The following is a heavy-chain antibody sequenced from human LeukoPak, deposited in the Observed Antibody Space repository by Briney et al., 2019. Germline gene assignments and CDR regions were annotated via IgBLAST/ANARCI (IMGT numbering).Heavy chain of an antibody. D-gene: IGHD3-16*01. V-gene: IGHV1-2*02. CDR1: GDIVTGYQ. Sequence: ASVKVSCKASGDIVTGYQIHWVRQAPGQGLEWMGWISPNSGVTNNTQKFQGRVTMTRDTSTGTAYIELRRLTSDDTAIYYCASPIVVFGRVKLDAFHVWGRGTMVTVSS. CDR2: ISPNSGVT. CDR3: ASPIVVFGRVKLDAFHV. J-gene: IGHJ3*01.